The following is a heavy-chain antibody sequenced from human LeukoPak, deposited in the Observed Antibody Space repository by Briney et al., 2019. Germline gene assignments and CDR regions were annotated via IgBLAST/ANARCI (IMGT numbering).Heavy chain of an antibody. J-gene: IGHJ5*02. CDR3: ARASSSWYSSYNWFDP. CDR1: GYTLTGYY. V-gene: IGHV1-2*02. D-gene: IGHD6-13*01. Sequence: GASVKVSCKASGYTLTGYYMHWVRQAPGQGLEWMGWINPNSGGTNYAQKFQGRVTMTRDTSISTAYMELSRLRSDDTAVYYCARASSSWYSSYNWFDPWGQGTLVTVSS. CDR2: INPNSGGT.